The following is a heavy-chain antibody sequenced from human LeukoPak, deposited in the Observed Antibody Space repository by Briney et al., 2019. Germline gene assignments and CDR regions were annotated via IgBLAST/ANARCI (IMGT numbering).Heavy chain of an antibody. J-gene: IGHJ5*02. CDR3: AREGSSSWYWFDP. V-gene: IGHV3-74*01. CDR2: INSDGSST. Sequence: GGSLRLSCAASGFTFSSYWMHWVRQAPGKGLVWVSRINSDGSSTSYAGSVKGRFTISRDNAKNTLYLQMNSLRAEDTAVYYCAREGSSSWYWFDPWGQGTLVTVSS. CDR1: GFTFSSYW. D-gene: IGHD6-13*01.